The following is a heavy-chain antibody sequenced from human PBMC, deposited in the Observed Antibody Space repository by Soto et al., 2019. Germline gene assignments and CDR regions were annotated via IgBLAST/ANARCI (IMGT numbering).Heavy chain of an antibody. V-gene: IGHV4-59*08. CDR3: ARCYYDFWSGPGEYYYYYMDV. D-gene: IGHD3-3*01. CDR2: IYYSGST. J-gene: IGHJ6*03. CDR1: GGSISSYY. Sequence: SETLSLTCTVSGGSISSYYWSWIRQPPGKGLEWIGYIYYSGSTNYNPSLKSRVTISVDTSKNQFSLKLSSVTAADTAVYYCARCYYDFWSGPGEYYYYYMDVWGKGTTVTVSS.